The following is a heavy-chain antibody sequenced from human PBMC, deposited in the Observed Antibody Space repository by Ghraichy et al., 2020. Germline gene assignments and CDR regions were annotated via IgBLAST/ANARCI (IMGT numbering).Heavy chain of an antibody. J-gene: IGHJ4*02. CDR2: DDFDDGEK. CDR3: ATLSWGAQRY. CDR1: GQSLNQLA. V-gene: IGHV1-24*01. D-gene: IGHD3-16*01. Sequence: ASVKVSCKVSGQSLNQLAMHWVRQAPGKGLEWMGGDDFDDGEKRYAQNFEGRVTMTEDTSTDTAYMELTGLRSDDTAMYYCATLSWGAQRYWCQGTLVTVTS.